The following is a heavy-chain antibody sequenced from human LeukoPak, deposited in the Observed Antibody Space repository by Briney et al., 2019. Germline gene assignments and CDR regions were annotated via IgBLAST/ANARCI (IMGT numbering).Heavy chain of an antibody. CDR1: GFTFSSYA. D-gene: IGHD3-22*01. CDR3: AKDLTMRGFGFNY. CDR2: ISGSGDSS. Sequence: GGSLRLSCAASGFTFSSYAMSWVRQAPGKGLEWVSTISGSGDSSYYADSVKGRFTISRDNSKNTLYLQMNSLRAEDTAVYYCAKDLTMRGFGFNYWGQGTLVTVSS. V-gene: IGHV3-23*01. J-gene: IGHJ4*02.